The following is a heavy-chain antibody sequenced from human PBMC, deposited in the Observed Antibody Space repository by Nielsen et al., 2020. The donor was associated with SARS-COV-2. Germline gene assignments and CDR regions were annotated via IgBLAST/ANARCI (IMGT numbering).Heavy chain of an antibody. CDR1: GFTFSNAW. CDR3: AVEMATNFDY. J-gene: IGHJ4*02. CDR2: IKSKTDGGTT. V-gene: IGHV3-15*05. Sequence: GESLKISCAASGFTFSNAWMSWVSQAPGKGLEWVGRIKSKTDGGTTDYAAPVKGRFTISRDDSKNTLYLQMNSLKTEDTAVYYCAVEMATNFDYWGQGTLVTVSS. D-gene: IGHD5-24*01.